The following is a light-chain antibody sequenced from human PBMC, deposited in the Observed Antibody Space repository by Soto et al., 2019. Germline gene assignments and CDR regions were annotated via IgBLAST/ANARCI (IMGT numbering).Light chain of an antibody. CDR2: ATS. CDR3: QQYGGSPRT. Sequence: EIVLTQSPGTLSLSPGERATLSCRASQSVSSRDLAWYQQKPGQAPRLLIYATSSRAAGIPDRFSGSGSGTDFTLTISRLEPEDFAVYYCQQYGGSPRTFGQGTKVEVK. V-gene: IGKV3-20*01. CDR1: QSVSSRD. J-gene: IGKJ1*01.